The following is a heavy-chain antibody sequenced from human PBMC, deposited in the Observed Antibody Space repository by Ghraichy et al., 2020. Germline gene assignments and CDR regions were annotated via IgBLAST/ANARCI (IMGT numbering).Heavy chain of an antibody. V-gene: IGHV3-13*01. J-gene: IGHJ6*02. CDR3: ARDLIATTETTDYSTGMGV. CDR2: IRAGGET. D-gene: IGHD2-15*01. CDR1: GFIFSGYD. Sequence: GGSLRLSCEASGFIFSGYDMHWVRQGSRLSLEWVASIRAGGETWYSDSVEGRFTVFREKAKKTLYLQMNDLRVGDTAVYFCARDLIATTETTDYSTGMGVWGHGTTVTVSS.